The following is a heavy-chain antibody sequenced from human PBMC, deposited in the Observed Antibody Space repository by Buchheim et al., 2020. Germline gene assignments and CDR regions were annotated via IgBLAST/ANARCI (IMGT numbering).Heavy chain of an antibody. CDR3: AREYSSLKGLGWFDP. CDR2: IYYSGSN. CDR1: GGSISSGDYY. Sequence: QVQLQESGPGLVKPSQTLSLTCTVSGGSISSGDYYLSWIRQPPGKGLEWIGYIYYSGSNYYNPSRKSRVTISVDTSKNHLPLKLSSVTAADTAVYYCAREYSSLKGLGWFDPWGQGTL. V-gene: IGHV4-30-4*01. D-gene: IGHD6-6*01. J-gene: IGHJ5*02.